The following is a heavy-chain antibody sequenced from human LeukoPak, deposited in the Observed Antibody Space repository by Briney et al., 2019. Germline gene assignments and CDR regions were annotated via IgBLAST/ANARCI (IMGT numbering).Heavy chain of an antibody. V-gene: IGHV4-39*01. CDR1: GGSISSSSYY. CDR3: ARGRTYYDFWSGYYYNWFDP. D-gene: IGHD3-3*01. CDR2: MYYSGST. Sequence: KPSETLSLTCTVSGGSISSSSYYWGWIRQPPGKGLEWIGSMYYSGSTFYNPSLQSRLTMSVDTSKNQFSLKLSSVTAADTAVYYCARGRTYYDFWSGYYYNWFDPWGQGTLVTVSS. J-gene: IGHJ5*02.